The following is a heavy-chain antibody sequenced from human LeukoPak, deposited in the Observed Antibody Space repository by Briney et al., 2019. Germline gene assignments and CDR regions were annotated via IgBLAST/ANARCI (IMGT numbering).Heavy chain of an antibody. CDR2: IYYSGST. CDR3: ARMAVYGYYFDY. CDR1: GGSTSSSRYY. J-gene: IGHJ4*02. V-gene: IGHV4-39*01. D-gene: IGHD2/OR15-2a*01. Sequence: PSETLSLTCTVSGGSTSSSRYYWGWIRQPPGKGLEWIGSIYYSGSTYYNPSLKSRVTISVDTSNNQFSLKLSSVTAADTAVYYCARMAVYGYYFDYWGQGTLVTVSS.